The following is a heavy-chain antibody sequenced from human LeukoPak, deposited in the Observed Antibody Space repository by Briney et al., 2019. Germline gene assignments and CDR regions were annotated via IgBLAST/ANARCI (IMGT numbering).Heavy chain of an antibody. V-gene: IGHV3-23*01. CDR1: GFTFRRYA. CDR2: ISGRGGST. Sequence: PGGSLRLSCAASGFTFRRYAMSWVREGPGKGLEWVSAISGRGGSTYYADSVKGRFTISRDNSKNTLYLQMNSLRAEDTAVYYCATGAWLFGYWGQGTLVTVSS. CDR3: ATGAWLFGY. D-gene: IGHD3-10*01. J-gene: IGHJ4*02.